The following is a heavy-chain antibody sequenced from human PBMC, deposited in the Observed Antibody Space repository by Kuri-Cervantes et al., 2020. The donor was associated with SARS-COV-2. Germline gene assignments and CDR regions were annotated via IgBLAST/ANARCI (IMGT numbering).Heavy chain of an antibody. D-gene: IGHD4-11*01. J-gene: IGHJ6*02. Sequence: SVKVSCKASGGTFSSYAISWVRQAPGQGLEWMGGITPIFGTANYAQKFQGRVTITADKSTSTAYMELSSLRSEDTAVYYCARDRATVTTLNSMDVWGQGTTVTVSS. CDR2: ITPIFGTA. V-gene: IGHV1-69*06. CDR3: ARDRATVTTLNSMDV. CDR1: GGTFSSYA.